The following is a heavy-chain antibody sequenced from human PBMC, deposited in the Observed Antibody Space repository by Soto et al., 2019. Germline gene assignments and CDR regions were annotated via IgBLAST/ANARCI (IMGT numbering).Heavy chain of an antibody. CDR3: ARDPYGDSGYFDY. Sequence: GGSLRLSCAASGFTVSSNYMSWVRQAPGKGLEWVSLIYNAGSTYYADSVKGRFTISRDNSKNTLYLQMNSLRAEDTGVYYCARDPYGDSGYFDYWGQGTLVTVSS. CDR1: GFTVSSNY. V-gene: IGHV3-66*01. J-gene: IGHJ4*02. CDR2: IYNAGST. D-gene: IGHD2-21*02.